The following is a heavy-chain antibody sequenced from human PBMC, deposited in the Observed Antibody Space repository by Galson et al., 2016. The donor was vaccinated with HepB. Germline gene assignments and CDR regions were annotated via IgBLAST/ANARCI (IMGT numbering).Heavy chain of an antibody. CDR2: IWYDGSNK. Sequence: SLRLSCAASGFTFSSYGMHWVRQAPGKGLEWVAVIWYDGSNKYYADSVKGRFTISRDNSKNTLYPQMNSLRAEDTAVYYCAREKIFGVVRPYFDLWGRGTLVTVSS. V-gene: IGHV3-33*01. CDR1: GFTFSSYG. CDR3: AREKIFGVVRPYFDL. D-gene: IGHD3-3*01. J-gene: IGHJ2*01.